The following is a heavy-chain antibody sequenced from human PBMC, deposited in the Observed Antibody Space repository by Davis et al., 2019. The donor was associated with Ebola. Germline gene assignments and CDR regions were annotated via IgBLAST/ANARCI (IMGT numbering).Heavy chain of an antibody. CDR1: GFTFSSYA. CDR2: ISSNGGST. D-gene: IGHD5-12*01. Sequence: GGSLRLSCSASGFTFSSYAMHWVRQAPGKGLEYVSAISSNGGSTYHADSVKGRFTISRDNSKNTLYLQMNSLRAEDTAVYYVATADGRGPYYYYGMDVWGQGTTVTVSS. V-gene: IGHV3-64*04. J-gene: IGHJ6*02. CDR3: ATADGRGPYYYYGMDV.